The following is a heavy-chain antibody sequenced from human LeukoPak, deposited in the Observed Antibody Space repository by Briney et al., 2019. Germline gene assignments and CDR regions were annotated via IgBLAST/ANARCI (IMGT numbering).Heavy chain of an antibody. V-gene: IGHV3-66*04. CDR2: IYSGGST. D-gene: IGHD4-17*01. CDR3: ARHPTVTTDY. J-gene: IGHJ4*02. Sequence: PSETLSLTCTVSGGSISSYYWSWVRQAPGKGLEWVSVIYSGGSTYYADSVKGRFTISRDNSKNTLYLQMNSLRAEDTAVYYCARHPTVTTDYWGQGTLVTVSS. CDR1: GGSISSYY.